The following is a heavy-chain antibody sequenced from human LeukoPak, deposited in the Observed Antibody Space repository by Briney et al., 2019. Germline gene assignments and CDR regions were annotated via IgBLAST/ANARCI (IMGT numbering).Heavy chain of an antibody. V-gene: IGHV3-33*01. J-gene: IGHJ4*02. Sequence: GGSLRLSCAASGFTFSSYGMHWVRQAPGKGLEWVAVIWYDGSNKYYADSVKGRFTISRDNSKNTLYLQMNSLRAEDTAVYYCARWVGANLFDYWGQGTLVTVSS. CDR1: GFTFSSYG. CDR3: ARWVGANLFDY. CDR2: IWYDGSNK. D-gene: IGHD1-26*01.